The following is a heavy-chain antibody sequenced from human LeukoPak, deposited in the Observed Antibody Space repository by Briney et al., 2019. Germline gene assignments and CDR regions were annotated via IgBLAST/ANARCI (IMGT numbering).Heavy chain of an antibody. CDR3: AGLYF. CDR1: GGSISSYY. CDR2: IYYSGST. Sequence: SSETLSLTCAVSGGSISSYYWSWTRQPPGKGLEWIGYIYYSGSTNYNPSLKSRVTISVDTSKNQFSLKLSSVTAADTAIYYCAGLYFWGQGTLVTVSS. V-gene: IGHV4-59*12. J-gene: IGHJ4*02.